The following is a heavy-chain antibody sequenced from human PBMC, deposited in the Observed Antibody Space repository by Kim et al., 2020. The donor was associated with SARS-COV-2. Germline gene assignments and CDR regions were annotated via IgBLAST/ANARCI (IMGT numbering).Heavy chain of an antibody. J-gene: IGHJ4*02. V-gene: IGHV1-18*01. CDR3: ARDHYGSGSWVPRPFDY. CDR2: ISAYNGNT. Sequence: ASVKVSCKASGYTFTSYGISWVRQAPGQGLEWMGWISAYNGNTNYAQKLQGRVTMTTDTSTSTAYMELRSLRSDDTAVYYCARDHYGSGSWVPRPFDYWGQGTLVTVSS. D-gene: IGHD3-10*01. CDR1: GYTFTSYG.